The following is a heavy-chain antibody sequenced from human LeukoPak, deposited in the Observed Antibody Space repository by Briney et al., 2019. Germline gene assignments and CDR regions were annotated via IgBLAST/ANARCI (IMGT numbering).Heavy chain of an antibody. CDR1: GFTFSSYA. CDR2: ISGSGGST. D-gene: IGHD1-26*01. CDR3: AKREGGSYTSPYDY. Sequence: PGGSLRLSCAASGFTFSSYAMSWVRQAPGKGLEWVSAISGSGGSTYYADSVKGRFTISRDNSKNTLYLQMNSLRAEDTAAYYCAKREGGSYTSPYDYWGQGTLVTVSS. J-gene: IGHJ4*02. V-gene: IGHV3-23*01.